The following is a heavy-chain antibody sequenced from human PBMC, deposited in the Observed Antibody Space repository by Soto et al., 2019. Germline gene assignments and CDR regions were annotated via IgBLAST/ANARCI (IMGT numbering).Heavy chain of an antibody. CDR2: VFSDDNK. Sequence: QVTLKESGPVLVKPTETLTLTCTVSGFSLSSVRVGVSWIRQPPGKALEWLAHVFSDDNKSYNTSLKSRLAISKDTSRGQVVLTMNNLDPLDTATYFCARVNVMLIENDFYAVDVWGQGTTVTVSS. V-gene: IGHV2-26*01. CDR3: ARVNVMLIENDFYAVDV. CDR1: GFSLSSVRVG. J-gene: IGHJ6*02. D-gene: IGHD3-10*02.